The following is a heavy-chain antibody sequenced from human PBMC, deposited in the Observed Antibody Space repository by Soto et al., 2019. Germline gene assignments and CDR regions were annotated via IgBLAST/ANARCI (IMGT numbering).Heavy chain of an antibody. CDR1: GGSFSGYY. Sequence: SETLSLTCAVYGGSFSGYYWSWIRQPPGKGLEWIGEINHSGSTNYNPSLKSRVTISVDTSKNQFSLKLSSVTAADTAVYYCERGFGTANFDYWGQGTLVAVFS. J-gene: IGHJ4*02. D-gene: IGHD1-1*01. CDR2: INHSGST. CDR3: ERGFGTANFDY. V-gene: IGHV4-34*01.